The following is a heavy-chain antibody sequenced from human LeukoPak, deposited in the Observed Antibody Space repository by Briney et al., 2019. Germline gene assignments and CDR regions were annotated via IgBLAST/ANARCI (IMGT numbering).Heavy chain of an antibody. CDR1: GGTFSSYA. D-gene: IGHD6-19*01. V-gene: IGHV1-69*13. Sequence: SVKVSCKASGGTFSSYAISWVRQAPGQGLEWMGGIIPIFGTANYAQKFQGRVTITADESTSTAYMELSSLRSEDTAVYYCARGYSSGWYVSRAHWLDPWGQGTLVTVSS. CDR3: ARGYSSGWYVSRAHWLDP. CDR2: IIPIFGTA. J-gene: IGHJ5*02.